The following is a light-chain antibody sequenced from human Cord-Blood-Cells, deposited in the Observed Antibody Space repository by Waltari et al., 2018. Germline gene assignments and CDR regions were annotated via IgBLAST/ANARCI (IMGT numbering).Light chain of an antibody. V-gene: IGLV2-8*01. J-gene: IGLJ1*01. CDR1: SSAVGGYNY. Sequence: QSALTQPPSASRSPGQSVTISCTGTSSAVGGYNYVPGYQQHPGKAPTLMIYEVSKRPSGVPDRFSGSKSGNTASLTVSGLQAEDEADYYCSSYAGSNNGVFGTGTKVTVL. CDR2: EVS. CDR3: SSYAGSNNGV.